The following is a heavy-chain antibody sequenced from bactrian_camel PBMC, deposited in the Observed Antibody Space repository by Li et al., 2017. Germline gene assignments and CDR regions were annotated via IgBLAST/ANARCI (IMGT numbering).Heavy chain of an antibody. CDR1: DYSFSRYW. Sequence: VESGGGSVQAGESLRLSCAASDYSFSRYWAWFRQAPGKEREGVAVLDKNVYGATRYEDSVRGRFTISRDNAKNILYLQMNSLKDEDTAVYYCALGSSPSGWTALSAAAFQYWGQGTQVTVS. J-gene: IGHJ4*01. D-gene: IGHD1*01. CDR3: ALGSSPSGWTALSAAAFQY. V-gene: IGHV3S1*01. CDR2: LDKNVYGAT.